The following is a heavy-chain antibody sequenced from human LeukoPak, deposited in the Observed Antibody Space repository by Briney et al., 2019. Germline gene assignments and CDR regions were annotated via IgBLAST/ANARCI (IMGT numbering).Heavy chain of an antibody. D-gene: IGHD3-22*01. CDR3: ARVDGSGYTPMDY. CDR1: GFTFSSYG. CDR2: IWFDGSNK. V-gene: IGHV3-33*01. Sequence: PGVSLRLSCVASGFTFSSYGMHWVRQAPGKGLEWVAIIWFDGSNKGYADSVKGRFTISRDNSKKTLYLQMNSLRVEDTAVYYCARVDGSGYTPMDYWGEGTLVTVSS. J-gene: IGHJ4*02.